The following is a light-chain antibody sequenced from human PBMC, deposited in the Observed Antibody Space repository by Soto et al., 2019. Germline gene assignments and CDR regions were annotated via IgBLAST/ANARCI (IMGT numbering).Light chain of an antibody. CDR2: GAS. V-gene: IGKV3-20*01. Sequence: IVLTQSPGTLSLSPGERATLSCRASQSVSSSYLAWYQQKPGQAPRLLIYGASSRATGIPHRFSGSGSGTDFTLTTSRLEPDDCAVYYCQQYGSSPWTFGQGTKVEIK. J-gene: IGKJ1*01. CDR1: QSVSSSY. CDR3: QQYGSSPWT.